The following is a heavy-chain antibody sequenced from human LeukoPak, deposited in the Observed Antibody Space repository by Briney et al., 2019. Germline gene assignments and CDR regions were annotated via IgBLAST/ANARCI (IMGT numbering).Heavy chain of an antibody. J-gene: IGHJ4*02. D-gene: IGHD4-23*01. CDR2: IYYSGST. Sequence: PSQTLSLTCTVSGGSISSGDYYWSWIRQPPGKGLEWIGYIYYSGSTYYNPSLKSRVTISVDTSKNQFSLKLSSVTAADTAVYYCARDLLTEGNHLDYWGQGTLVTVST. CDR1: GGSISSGDYY. V-gene: IGHV4-30-4*01. CDR3: ARDLLTEGNHLDY.